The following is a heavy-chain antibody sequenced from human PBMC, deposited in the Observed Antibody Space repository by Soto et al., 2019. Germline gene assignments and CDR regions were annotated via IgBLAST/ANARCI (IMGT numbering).Heavy chain of an antibody. CDR3: ARDGYSSGWSDYYYYGMDV. V-gene: IGHV1-2*04. J-gene: IGHJ6*02. CDR2: INPNSGGT. D-gene: IGHD6-19*01. Sequence: GASVKVSCKASGYTFTGYYMHWVRQAPGQGLEWMGWINPNSGGTNYAQKFQGWVTMTRDTSISTAYMELSRLRSDDTAVYYCARDGYSSGWSDYYYYGMDVWGQGTTVTVSS. CDR1: GYTFTGYY.